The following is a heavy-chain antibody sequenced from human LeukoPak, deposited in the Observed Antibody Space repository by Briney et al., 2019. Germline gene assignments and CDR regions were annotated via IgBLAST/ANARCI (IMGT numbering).Heavy chain of an antibody. J-gene: IGHJ4*02. CDR1: GFTFSSYE. CDR3: AREPGNYDSSGYYPAHFDY. V-gene: IGHV3-48*03. D-gene: IGHD3-22*01. Sequence: PGGSLRLSCAASGFTFSSYEMNWVRQAPGKGLEWVSYISNYGSTTHYADSVKGRFTISRDNAKDSMYLGMKSLRAEDTAVYYCAREPGNYDSSGYYPAHFDYWGQGILVTVSS. CDR2: ISNYGSTT.